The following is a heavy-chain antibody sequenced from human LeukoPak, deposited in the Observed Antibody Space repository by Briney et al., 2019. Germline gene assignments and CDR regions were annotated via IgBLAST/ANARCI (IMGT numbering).Heavy chain of an antibody. Sequence: SETLSLTCTVSGGSISSSSYYWGWICQPPGKGLEWFGRIYYSGSTYYNPSLKSRVTISVDTSKNQFSLKLSSETAADTAVYYCARNEWELNFDYWGQGTLVTVSS. CDR3: ARNEWELNFDY. V-gene: IGHV4-39*01. D-gene: IGHD1-26*01. J-gene: IGHJ4*02. CDR2: IYYSGST. CDR1: GGSISSSSYY.